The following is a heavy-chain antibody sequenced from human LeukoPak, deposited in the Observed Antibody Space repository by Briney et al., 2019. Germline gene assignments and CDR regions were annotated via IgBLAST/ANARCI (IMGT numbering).Heavy chain of an antibody. V-gene: IGHV4-59*01. Sequence: SETLSLTCTVSGGSISSYYWSWIRQPPGKGLEWIGYIYYSGSTNYNPSLKRRVTISADTSKNQFSLKLSSVTAADTAVYYCARSYSGSFLYWGQGSLVTVSS. D-gene: IGHD1-26*01. CDR3: ARSYSGSFLY. CDR1: GGSISSYY. J-gene: IGHJ1*01. CDR2: IYYSGST.